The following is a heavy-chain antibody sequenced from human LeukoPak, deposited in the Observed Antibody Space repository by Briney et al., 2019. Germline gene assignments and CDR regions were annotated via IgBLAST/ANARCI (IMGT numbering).Heavy chain of an antibody. J-gene: IGHJ4*02. D-gene: IGHD1-14*01. CDR3: AKYRNSAYSIDY. Sequence: GGSLRLSCAASGFTFSSYAMSWVRQAPGKGLGWVSAISGSGGSTYYADSVKGRFTISRDNSKNTLYLQMNSLRAEDTAVYYCAKYRNSAYSIDYWGQGTLVTVSS. V-gene: IGHV3-23*01. CDR2: ISGSGGST. CDR1: GFTFSSYA.